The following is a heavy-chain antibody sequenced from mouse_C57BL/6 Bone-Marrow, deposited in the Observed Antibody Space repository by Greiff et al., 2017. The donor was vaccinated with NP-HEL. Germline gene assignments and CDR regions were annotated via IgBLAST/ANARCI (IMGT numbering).Heavy chain of an antibody. Sequence: EVMLVESEGGLVQPGSSMKLSCTASGFTFSDYYMAWVRQVPEKGLEWVANINYDGSSTYYLDSLKSRFIISRDNAKNILYLQMSSLKAEDTATYYCARGPRCSSHWYFDVWGTGTTVTVSS. CDR2: INYDGSST. D-gene: IGHD1-1*01. CDR3: ARGPRCSSHWYFDV. CDR1: GFTFSDYY. V-gene: IGHV5-16*01. J-gene: IGHJ1*03.